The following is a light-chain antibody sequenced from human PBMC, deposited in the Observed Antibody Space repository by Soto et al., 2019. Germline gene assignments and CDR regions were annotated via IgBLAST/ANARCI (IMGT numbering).Light chain of an antibody. J-gene: IGLJ7*01. CDR3: CSYAGTYTFV. Sequence: QSALTQPRSVSGSPGQSVTISCTGTSSDVGGYNPVSWYQQHPGKAPKLMIYAVTKRPSGVPARFSGSKSGNTASLTISGLQAEDEADYYCCSYAGTYTFVFGTGTQLTVL. V-gene: IGLV2-11*01. CDR2: AVT. CDR1: SSDVGGYNP.